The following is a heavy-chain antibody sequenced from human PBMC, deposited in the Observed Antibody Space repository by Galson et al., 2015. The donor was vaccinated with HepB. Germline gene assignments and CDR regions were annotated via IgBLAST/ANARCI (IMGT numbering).Heavy chain of an antibody. CDR3: RVWMAAAGRDY. D-gene: IGHD6-13*01. J-gene: IGHJ4*02. CDR1: GFIFDDYG. CDR2: INWNGGTR. Sequence: SLRLSCAASGFIFDDYGMNWVRQAPGKGLEWVSAINWNGGTRIYTDSVKGRFTISRDDSKNTVYLQMNSLRAEDTAVYYCRVWMAAAGRDYWGQGSLVTVSS. V-gene: IGHV3-20*04.